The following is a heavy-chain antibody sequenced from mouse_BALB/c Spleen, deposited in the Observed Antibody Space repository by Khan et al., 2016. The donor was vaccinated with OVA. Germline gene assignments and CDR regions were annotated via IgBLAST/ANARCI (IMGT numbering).Heavy chain of an antibody. J-gene: IGHJ3*01. CDR1: GYSFSRSW. CDR3: ARWGGDGFTY. CDR2: SYPGNGDT. D-gene: IGHD2-13*01. Sequence: VQLVESGAELVRPGSSVKISCKASGYSFSRSWMNWVKQRPGQGLEWIGQSYPGNGDTNYNEKFKGKVILTADKSSSTAYMQLNSLTPEDSAVYFCARWGGDGFTYGGHGTLVTVSA. V-gene: IGHV1-80*01.